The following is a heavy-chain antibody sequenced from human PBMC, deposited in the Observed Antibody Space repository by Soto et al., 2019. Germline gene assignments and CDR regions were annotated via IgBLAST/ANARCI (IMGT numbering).Heavy chain of an antibody. D-gene: IGHD1-1*01. CDR2: IYYSGST. CDR1: GGSISSSSYY. V-gene: IGHV4-39*01. Sequence: SETLSLTCTVSGGSISSSSYYWGWIRQPPGKGLEWIGSIYYSGSTYYNPSLKSRVTISVDTSKNQFSLKLSSVTAADTAVYYCASDWNYNGFDHRGLGTLVTVSS. J-gene: IGHJ5*02. CDR3: ASDWNYNGFDH.